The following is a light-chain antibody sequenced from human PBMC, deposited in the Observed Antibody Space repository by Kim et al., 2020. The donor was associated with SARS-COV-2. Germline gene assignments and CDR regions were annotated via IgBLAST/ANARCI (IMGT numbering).Light chain of an antibody. V-gene: IGKV3-20*01. CDR3: QQYGRNPPCT. J-gene: IGKJ5*01. Sequence: ERATRVTSACRGVDSISLWWDRQQPSQAPGLLIFVESASASGSPDRFSGSGCGTDFTLIINRREPEDVAVDYCQQYGRNPPCTFGQGTRLEIK. CDR2: VES. CDR1: RGVDSIS.